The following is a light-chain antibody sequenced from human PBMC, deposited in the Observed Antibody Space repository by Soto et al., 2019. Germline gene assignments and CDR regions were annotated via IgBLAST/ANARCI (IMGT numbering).Light chain of an antibody. CDR2: EVN. V-gene: IGLV2-14*01. Sequence: QSVLTQASAVSGCPRQSITISCTGASSDGGSYTYVSWYQQHPGKAPKLMIYEVNNRPSGVSNRFSGSKSGNTASLSTAWLQAEDEADYFCSSYTSTSTLYVFGTGTKVTVL. CDR3: SSYTSTSTLYV. J-gene: IGLJ1*01. CDR1: SSDGGSYTY.